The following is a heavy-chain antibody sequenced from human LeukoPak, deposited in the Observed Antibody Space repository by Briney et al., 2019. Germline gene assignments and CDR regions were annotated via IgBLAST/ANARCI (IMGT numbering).Heavy chain of an antibody. D-gene: IGHD4-11*01. CDR1: GFTFSSCG. CDR2: ISYDGSNK. Sequence: QPGGSLRLSCAASGFTFSSCGMHWVRQAPGKGLEWVAVISYDGSNKYYADSVKGRFTISRGNSKSTLYLQMNSLRAEDTAVYYCARVRPGSNYVDFDYWGLGTLVTVSS. J-gene: IGHJ4*02. V-gene: IGHV3-33*05. CDR3: ARVRPGSNYVDFDY.